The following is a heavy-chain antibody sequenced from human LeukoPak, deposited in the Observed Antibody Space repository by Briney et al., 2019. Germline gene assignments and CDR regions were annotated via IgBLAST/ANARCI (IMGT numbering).Heavy chain of an antibody. J-gene: IGHJ4*02. CDR3: TRYNNDHFDY. Sequence: GGSLRLSCAASGFTVSSNYMSWVRQTPGKGLEWVAVIAYDGSRAFYADSVKGRFTISRDNSKNTMSVQMDDLRAEDTAVYYCTRYNNDHFDYWGQGTLVTVSS. V-gene: IGHV3-33*08. D-gene: IGHD1-14*01. CDR2: IAYDGSRA. CDR1: GFTVSSNY.